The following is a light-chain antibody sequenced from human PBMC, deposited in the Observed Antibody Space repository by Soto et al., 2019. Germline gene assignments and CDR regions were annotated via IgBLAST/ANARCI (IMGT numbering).Light chain of an antibody. CDR1: QSVSSY. V-gene: IGKV3-11*01. J-gene: IGKJ1*01. Sequence: EIVLTQSPATLSLSPGERATLSCRASQSVSSYLAWYQQKPGQAPRLLIYEASNSATGIPARFSGSGSGTDFTLTISSLEPEDFAVYYCQQRGNWPWTFGQGTKVEIK. CDR3: QQRGNWPWT. CDR2: EAS.